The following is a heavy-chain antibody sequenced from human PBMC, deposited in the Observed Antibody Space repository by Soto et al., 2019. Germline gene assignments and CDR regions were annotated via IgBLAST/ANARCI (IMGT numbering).Heavy chain of an antibody. CDR1: GFTFSSYA. CDR2: ISGSGGST. CDR3: ATVEYEVYLFGDTFDY. J-gene: IGHJ4*02. Sequence: GGSLRLSCAASGFTFSSYAMSWVRQAPGKGLEWVSAISGSGGSTYYADSVKGRFTISRDNSKNTLYLQMNSLRAEDTAVYYCATVEYEVYLFGDTFDYWGQGTLVTVSS. V-gene: IGHV3-23*01. D-gene: IGHD3-16*01.